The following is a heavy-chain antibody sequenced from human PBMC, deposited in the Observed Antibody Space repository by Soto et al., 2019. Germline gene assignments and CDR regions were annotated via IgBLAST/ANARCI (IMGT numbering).Heavy chain of an antibody. V-gene: IGHV3-11*01. Sequence: QVQLVESGGGLVKPGGSLRLSCAASGFTFSDFYMSWIRQAPGKGLEWVSYISSSGSTIYYADSVKGRFTISRDNAKNSLYLQMNSLRAADTAVYYCATRYCSGGSCYSAALGYWGQGTLVTVSS. CDR3: ATRYCSGGSCYSAALGY. D-gene: IGHD2-15*01. CDR2: ISSSGSTI. J-gene: IGHJ4*02. CDR1: GFTFSDFY.